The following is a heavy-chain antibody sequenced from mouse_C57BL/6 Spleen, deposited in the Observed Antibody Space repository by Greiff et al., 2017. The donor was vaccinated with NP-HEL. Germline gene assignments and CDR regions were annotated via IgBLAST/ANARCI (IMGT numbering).Heavy chain of an antibody. Sequence: QVQLQQSGPELVKPGASVKISCKASGYAFSSSWMNWVKQRPGKGLEWIGRIYPGDGDTNYNGKFKGKATLTADKSSSTAYMQLSSLTSEDSAVDFCARYYSNSPFAYWGQGTLVTVSA. CDR3: ARYYSNSPFAY. J-gene: IGHJ3*01. D-gene: IGHD2-5*01. CDR2: IYPGDGDT. V-gene: IGHV1-82*01. CDR1: GYAFSSSW.